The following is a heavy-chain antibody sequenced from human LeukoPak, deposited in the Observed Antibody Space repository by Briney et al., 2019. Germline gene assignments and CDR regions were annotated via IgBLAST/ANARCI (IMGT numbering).Heavy chain of an antibody. D-gene: IGHD3-10*01. Sequence: GGSLRLSCAASGFTFNNYVMSWVRQAPGKGLEWVSGISGSGASKVYADSVRGRFTISRDNSKNTLYLQMNSLGAADTAVSYCARFGGFDYWGQGTLVTVSS. CDR3: ARFGGFDY. V-gene: IGHV3-23*01. J-gene: IGHJ4*02. CDR2: ISGSGASK. CDR1: GFTFNNYV.